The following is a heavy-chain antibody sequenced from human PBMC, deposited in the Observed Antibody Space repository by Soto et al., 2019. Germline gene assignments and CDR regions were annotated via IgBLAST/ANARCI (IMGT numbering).Heavy chain of an antibody. D-gene: IGHD3-10*01. Sequence: KSSETLSLTCAVYGGSFSGYYWSWIRQPPGKGLEWIGEINHSGSTNYNPSLKSRVTISVDTSKNQFSLILSSVTAADTAVFYCARGPLSMVRGVITLNYYFDYWGQGTLVT. J-gene: IGHJ4*02. V-gene: IGHV4-34*01. CDR3: ARGPLSMVRGVITLNYYFDY. CDR1: GGSFSGYY. CDR2: INHSGST.